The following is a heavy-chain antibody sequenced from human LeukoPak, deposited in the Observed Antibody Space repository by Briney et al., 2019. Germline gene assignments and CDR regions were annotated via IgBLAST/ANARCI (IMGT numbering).Heavy chain of an antibody. D-gene: IGHD3-10*01. J-gene: IGHJ3*02. V-gene: IGHV4-59*01. CDR2: IYYSGST. CDR1: GGSISSYY. Sequence: SETLSLTCTVSGGSISSYYWSWIRQPPGKGLEWIGYIYYSGSTNYNPSLKNRVTISVDTSNNQFSLKLSSVTAAPTAVYYCAREKSMVRRAFDAFDIWGQGTMVTVSS. CDR3: AREKSMVRRAFDAFDI.